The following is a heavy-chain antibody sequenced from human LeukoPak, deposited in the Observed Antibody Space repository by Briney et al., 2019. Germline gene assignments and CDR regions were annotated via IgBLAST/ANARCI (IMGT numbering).Heavy chain of an antibody. CDR1: GFTFSDYY. D-gene: IGHD6-13*01. CDR3: ARDAVSLAAAGTSDY. Sequence: GGSLRLSCAASGFTFSDYYMSWIRQAPGKGLEWVSYISSSSSYTNYADSVKGRFTISRDNAKNSLYLQMNSLRAEDTAVYYCARDAVSLAAAGTSDYWGQGTLDTVSS. V-gene: IGHV3-11*05. J-gene: IGHJ4*02. CDR2: ISSSSSYT.